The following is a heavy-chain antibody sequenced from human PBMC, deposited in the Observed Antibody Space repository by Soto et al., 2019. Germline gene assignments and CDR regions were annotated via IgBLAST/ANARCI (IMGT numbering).Heavy chain of an antibody. CDR1: GGTFSSYT. CDR2: IIPILGIA. V-gene: IGHV1-69*08. D-gene: IGHD5-18*01. Sequence: QVQLVQSGAEVKKPGSSVKVSCKASGGTFSSYTISWVRQSPGQGLEWMGRIIPILGIANYAQKFQGRVTITADKSTSTAYMELSRLRSEDTAVYYCARDQTGYSYGSFDPWGQGPLVTVSS. CDR3: ARDQTGYSYGSFDP. J-gene: IGHJ5*02.